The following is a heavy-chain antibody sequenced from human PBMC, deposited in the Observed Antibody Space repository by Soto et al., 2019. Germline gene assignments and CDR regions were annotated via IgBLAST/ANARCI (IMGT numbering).Heavy chain of an antibody. J-gene: IGHJ6*03. V-gene: IGHV4-61*01. CDR2: FYYSGGT. D-gene: IGHD3-3*01. CDR3: ARELRNDFWSGYSLPYYYYYYMDV. CDR1: GGSVSSGSYY. Sequence: TSETLSLTCTVSGGSVSSGSYYWSWIRQPPGKGLEWIGYFYYSGGTNYNPSLKSRVTISVDTSKNQFSLKLSSVTAADTAVYYCARELRNDFWSGYSLPYYYYYYMDVWGKGTTVTVSS.